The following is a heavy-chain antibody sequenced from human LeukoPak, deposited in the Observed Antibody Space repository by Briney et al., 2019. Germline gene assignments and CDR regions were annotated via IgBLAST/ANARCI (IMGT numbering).Heavy chain of an antibody. CDR2: ISGSGGST. Sequence: PGGSLRLSCAASGFTFSSYSMNWVRQAPGKGLEWVSAISGSGGSTYYADSVKGRFTISRDNSKNTLYLQMNSLRAEDTAVYYCARRRGVYCSSTSCFSARFAWFDPWGQGTLVTVSS. CDR1: GFTFSSYS. V-gene: IGHV3-23*01. J-gene: IGHJ5*02. D-gene: IGHD2-2*01. CDR3: ARRRGVYCSSTSCFSARFAWFDP.